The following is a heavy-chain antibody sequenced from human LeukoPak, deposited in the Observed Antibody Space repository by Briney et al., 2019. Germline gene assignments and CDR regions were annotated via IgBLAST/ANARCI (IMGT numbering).Heavy chain of an antibody. CDR3: ARGRGYYDSSGMAFDY. CDR2: INHSGST. CDR1: GGSVDSYY. Sequence: SETLSLTCTISGGSVDSYYWSWIRQPPGRGLEWIGEINHSGSTNYNPSLKSRVTISVDTSKNQFSLKLSSVTAADTAVYYCARGRGYYDSSGMAFDYWGQGTLVTVSS. V-gene: IGHV4-34*01. D-gene: IGHD3-22*01. J-gene: IGHJ4*02.